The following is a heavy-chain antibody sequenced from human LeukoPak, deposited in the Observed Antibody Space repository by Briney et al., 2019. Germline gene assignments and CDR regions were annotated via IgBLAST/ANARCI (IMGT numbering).Heavy chain of an antibody. V-gene: IGHV5-51*01. Sequence: GESLKISCKGSGYSFTSYWIGWVRKMPGKGLEWMGIIYPGDSDTRYSPSFQGQVTISADKSISTAYLQWSSLKASDTAMYYCARQGRYYYDSSGYYSTFDYWGQGTLVTVSS. J-gene: IGHJ4*02. D-gene: IGHD3-22*01. CDR1: GYSFTSYW. CDR3: ARQGRYYYDSSGYYSTFDY. CDR2: IYPGDSDT.